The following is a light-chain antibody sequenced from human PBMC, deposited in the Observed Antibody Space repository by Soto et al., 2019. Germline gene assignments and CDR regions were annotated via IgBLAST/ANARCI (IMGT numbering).Light chain of an antibody. CDR2: GAS. J-gene: IGKJ4*01. Sequence: EIVLTQSPGILSLFPGERATLSCRPSESVNSSYLAWYQQRPGQAPRLLMYGASNRARGIPDRFSGSGSGADFTLTISRLQPEDFAVYYCQHRSNWPLTFGGGTKVDIK. CDR3: QHRSNWPLT. V-gene: IGKV3D-20*02. CDR1: ESVNSSY.